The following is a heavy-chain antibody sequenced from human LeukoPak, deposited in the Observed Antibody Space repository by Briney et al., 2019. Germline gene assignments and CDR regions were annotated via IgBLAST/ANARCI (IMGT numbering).Heavy chain of an antibody. D-gene: IGHD2-8*01. CDR3: VKEANGFDM. J-gene: IGHJ3*02. Sequence: GRSLRLSCAASGFTFSSYAMHWVRQAPGKGLEWVAVISYDGSNKYYADSVKGRFTISRDNSKSTLEMQMNSLRAEDTALYYCVKEANGFDMWGLGTMVTVSS. CDR2: ISYDGSNK. V-gene: IGHV3-30*01. CDR1: GFTFSSYA.